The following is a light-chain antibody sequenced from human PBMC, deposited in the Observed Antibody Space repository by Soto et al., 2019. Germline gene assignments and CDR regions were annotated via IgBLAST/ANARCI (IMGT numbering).Light chain of an antibody. V-gene: IGKV1-9*01. CDR2: GAF. CDR1: PAIASF. Sequence: IQLTQSPSSLSASVGDRVTITCRASPAIASFLAWYQQKPGTAPKLLTYGAFTLQSGVPSRFSGSRSGKDYTLTIASLQPEDFATYYCQQLNGSPWTFGQGTKVEIK. CDR3: QQLNGSPWT. J-gene: IGKJ1*01.